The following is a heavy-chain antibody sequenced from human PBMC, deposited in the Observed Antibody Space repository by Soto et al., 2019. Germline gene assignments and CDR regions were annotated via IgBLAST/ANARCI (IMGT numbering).Heavy chain of an antibody. D-gene: IGHD3-3*01. CDR2: IYNSGIT. J-gene: IGHJ5*02. Sequence: SETLSLTCTFSGGSISSGDYSWSWVRQSPGKGLEWIGHIYNSGITYYNPSLKSRVVISIDTSRNQFSLRLNSLTAADRAVYFCARGVTVFGLVSRFWFDPWGQGTVVTVSS. CDR3: ARGVTVFGLVSRFWFDP. V-gene: IGHV4-30-4*01. CDR1: GGSISSGDYS.